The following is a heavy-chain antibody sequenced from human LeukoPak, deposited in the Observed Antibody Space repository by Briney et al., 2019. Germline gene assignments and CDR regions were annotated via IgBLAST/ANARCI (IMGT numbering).Heavy chain of an antibody. CDR3: ARQGPYWFDP. Sequence: GESLKISCQGSKYSFTGYWIGWVRQMPGKGLEWMGMTYPNNSDTRYSPSFRGQVTISADKSTSTAFLQWSSLKASDTAMYYCARQGPYWFDPWAQGTLVTVSS. J-gene: IGHJ5*02. CDR2: TYPNNSDT. CDR1: KYSFTGYW. V-gene: IGHV5-51*01.